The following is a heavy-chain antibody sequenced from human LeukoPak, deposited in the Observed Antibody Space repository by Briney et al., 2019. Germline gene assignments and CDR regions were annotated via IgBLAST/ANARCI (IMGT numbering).Heavy chain of an antibody. V-gene: IGHV3-7*01. J-gene: IGHJ6*03. Sequence: GGSLRLSCATSGFTFSSYSMSWVRQAPGKGLEWVANIKQDGSEKYYVDSVRGRFTIPRDNAKNSLYLQMNSLRAEDTAVYYCARAMGTSYGFWSGSYTVSYYYYMDVWGKGTTVTVSS. CDR1: GFTFSSYS. D-gene: IGHD3-3*01. CDR2: IKQDGSEK. CDR3: ARAMGTSYGFWSGSYTVSYYYYMDV.